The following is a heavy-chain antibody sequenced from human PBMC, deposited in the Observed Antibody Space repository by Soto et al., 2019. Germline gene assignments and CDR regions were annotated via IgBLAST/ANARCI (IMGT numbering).Heavy chain of an antibody. CDR3: AHRVRRSVFGLVTTTAIYFDF. V-gene: IGHV2-5*02. CDR2: IYWDDDK. CDR1: GFSLTTSGVG. Sequence: QITLNESGPTQVKPRQTLTLTCTFSGFSLTTSGVGVGWIRQSPGKAPEWLALIYWDDDKRYSPSLKSRLTSTEDSAKNLVVVTMASLDPADTATYCCAHRVRRSVFGLVTTTAIYFDFWGQGTPVAVSS. D-gene: IGHD3-3*01. J-gene: IGHJ4*02.